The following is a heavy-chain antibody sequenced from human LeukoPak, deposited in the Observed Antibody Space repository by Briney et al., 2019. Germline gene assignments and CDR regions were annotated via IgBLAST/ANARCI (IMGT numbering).Heavy chain of an antibody. CDR1: VFTFSSYE. V-gene: IGHV3-48*03. CDR2: ISISGSTI. D-gene: IGHD6-13*01. Sequence: GGSLRLSCAASVFTFSSYEMNWVRQAPGKGLEWVSYISISGSTIYYADSVKGRFTISRDNAKNSLYLQMNSLRAEDTAVYYCARGIAAADLDYWGQGTLVTVSS. J-gene: IGHJ4*02. CDR3: ARGIAAADLDY.